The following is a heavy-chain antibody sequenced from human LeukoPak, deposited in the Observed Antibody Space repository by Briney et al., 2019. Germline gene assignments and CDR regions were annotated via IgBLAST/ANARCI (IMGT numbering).Heavy chain of an antibody. V-gene: IGHV3-30*02. Sequence: GGSLRLSCAASRFTFSSYGMHWVRQAPGKGLEWVAFIRYDGINKYYADSVKGRFTISRDNAKNTLNLQMNSLRAEDTAVYYCARDLGQYYDTSDNWFDPWGQGTLVTVSS. CDR2: IRYDGINK. J-gene: IGHJ5*02. CDR3: ARDLGQYYDTSDNWFDP. D-gene: IGHD3-22*01. CDR1: RFTFSSYG.